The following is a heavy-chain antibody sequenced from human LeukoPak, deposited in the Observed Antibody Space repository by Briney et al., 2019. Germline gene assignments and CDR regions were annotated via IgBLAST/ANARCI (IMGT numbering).Heavy chain of an antibody. CDR1: GFTFSSYS. CDR2: ISSSSSYI. V-gene: IGHV3-21*01. CDR3: ARDPHGGVASSWYDY. Sequence: GGSLRLSCAASGFTFSSYSMNWVRQAPGKGLEWVSSISSSSSYIYYADSVKGRFTISRDNAKNSLYLQMNSLRAEDTAVYYCARDPHGGVASSWYDYWGQGTLVTVSS. D-gene: IGHD6-13*01. J-gene: IGHJ4*02.